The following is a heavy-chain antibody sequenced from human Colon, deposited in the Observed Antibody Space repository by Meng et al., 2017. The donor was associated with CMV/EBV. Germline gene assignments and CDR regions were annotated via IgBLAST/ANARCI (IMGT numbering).Heavy chain of an antibody. V-gene: IGHV3-74*01. D-gene: IGHD4-11*01. CDR2: GNGDGSQT. Sequence: GESLKISCAVSGFTLSDRWMHWVRQAAGKGLEWVAGGNGDGSQTFHADSVKGRFTISRDNAKNSLYLQMNSLRVEDTAIYYCARDPPLQGVDPFDYWGQGTLVTVSS. CDR3: ARDPPLQGVDPFDY. CDR1: GFTLSDRW. J-gene: IGHJ4*02.